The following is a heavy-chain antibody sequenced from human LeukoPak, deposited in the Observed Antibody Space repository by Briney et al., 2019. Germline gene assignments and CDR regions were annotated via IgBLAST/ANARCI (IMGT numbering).Heavy chain of an antibody. J-gene: IGHJ3*02. V-gene: IGHV1-8*01. D-gene: IGHD3-16*01. CDR1: GGTFSSYT. Sequence: VASVKVSCKASGGTFSSYTINWVRQAPGQGLEWMGWMNPNSGNTGYAQKFQGRVTMTRNTSISTAYMELRSLRSDDTAVYYCARGPVQRWGSEGPQPDAFDIWGQGTMVTVSS. CDR2: MNPNSGNT. CDR3: ARGPVQRWGSEGPQPDAFDI.